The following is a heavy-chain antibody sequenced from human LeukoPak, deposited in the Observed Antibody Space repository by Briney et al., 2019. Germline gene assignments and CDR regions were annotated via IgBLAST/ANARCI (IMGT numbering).Heavy chain of an antibody. CDR2: IYHSGST. CDR1: GGSISSSNW. Sequence: SETLSLTCAVSGGSISSSNWWSWVRRPPGKGLEWIGEIYHSGSTNYNPSLKSRVTISVDKSKNQFSLKLSSVTAADTAVYYCAREYSSSSPFDYWGQGTLVTVSS. J-gene: IGHJ4*02. CDR3: AREYSSSSPFDY. V-gene: IGHV4-4*02. D-gene: IGHD6-6*01.